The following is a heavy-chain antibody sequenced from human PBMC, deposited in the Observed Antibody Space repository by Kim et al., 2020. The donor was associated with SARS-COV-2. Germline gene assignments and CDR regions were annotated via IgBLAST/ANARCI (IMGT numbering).Heavy chain of an antibody. V-gene: IGHV4-59*08. CDR2: IYYRGST. Sequence: SETLSLTCTVSGGSISGYHWSWIRQPPGKGLEWIGHIYYRGSTNYNPSLKSRVTISVDTSKNQFSLKLSSVTAADTAVYYCARGLGYSGSYFDYWGQGTLVTVSS. CDR1: GGSISGYH. J-gene: IGHJ4*02. D-gene: IGHD1-26*01. CDR3: ARGLGYSGSYFDY.